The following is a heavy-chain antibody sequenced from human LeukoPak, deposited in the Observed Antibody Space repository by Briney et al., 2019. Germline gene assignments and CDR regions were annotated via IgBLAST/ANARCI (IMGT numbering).Heavy chain of an antibody. CDR2: TRNKANSYTT. V-gene: IGHV3-72*01. CDR1: GFTFSDHY. Sequence: GGSLRLSCAASGFTFSDHYMDWVRQAPGKGLEWVGRTRNKANSYTTEYAASVKGRFTISRDDSKNSLYLQMNSLKTEDTSVYYCARVSFSGNYYYYYYMDVWGKGTTVTVSS. CDR3: ARVSFSGNYYYYYYMDV. J-gene: IGHJ6*03. D-gene: IGHD4-23*01.